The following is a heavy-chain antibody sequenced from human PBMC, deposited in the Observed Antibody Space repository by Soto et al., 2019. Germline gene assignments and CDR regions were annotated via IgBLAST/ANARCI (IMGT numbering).Heavy chain of an antibody. CDR3: AKTSSLFDY. V-gene: IGHV3-23*01. Sequence: EVQLLESGGGLVQPGGSLRLSCAASGFTFSNYAMSWVRQAPGKGLEWVSSISKSGGGTYYADSVKGRFTISRDNSKTALNPQMNSLKAEDTAVYSGAKTSSLFDYWGQGTLVTVSS. D-gene: IGHD6-13*01. J-gene: IGHJ4*02. CDR2: ISKSGGGT. CDR1: GFTFSNYA.